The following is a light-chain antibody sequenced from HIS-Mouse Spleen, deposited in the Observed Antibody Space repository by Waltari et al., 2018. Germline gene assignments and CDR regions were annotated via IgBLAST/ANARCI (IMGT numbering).Light chain of an antibody. CDR3: QQYYSTPYT. CDR1: QSDLYSSNNKNY. J-gene: IGKJ2*01. Sequence: DIVMTQSPDSLAVSLGERATINCKSSQSDLYSSNNKNYLVWYQQKPGQPPKLLIYWASSRESGVPDRFSGSGSGTDFTLTISSLQAEDVAVYYCQQYYSTPYTFGQGTKLEIK. CDR2: WAS. V-gene: IGKV4-1*01.